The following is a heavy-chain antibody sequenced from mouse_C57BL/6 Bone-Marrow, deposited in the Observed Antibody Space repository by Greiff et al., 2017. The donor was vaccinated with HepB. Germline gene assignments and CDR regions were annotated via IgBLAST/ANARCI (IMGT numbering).Heavy chain of an antibody. CDR1: GYTFTSYW. V-gene: IGHV1-50*01. J-gene: IGHJ2*01. CDR3: ARDDYGYFDY. CDR2: IDPSDSYT. D-gene: IGHD2-4*01. Sequence: QAQLQQPGAELVKPGASVKLSCKASGYTFTSYWMQWVKQRPGQGLEWIGEIDPSDSYTNYNQKFKGKATLTVDTSSSTAYMQLSSLTSEYSAVYYCARDDYGYFDYWGQGTTLTVSS.